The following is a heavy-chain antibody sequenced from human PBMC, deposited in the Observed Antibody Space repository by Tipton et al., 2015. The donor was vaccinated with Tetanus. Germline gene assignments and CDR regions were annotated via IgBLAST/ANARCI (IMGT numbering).Heavy chain of an antibody. V-gene: IGHV4-30-4*01. CDR1: GGSIISADHY. CDR3: ARTPDYYYGMDV. CDR2: IYYSGTT. J-gene: IGHJ6*02. Sequence: TLSLTCTVSGGSIISADHYWSWIRQPPGKGLEWIGYIYYSGTTYYSPSLKSRVTISADKSKNQVSLRLNSVTAADTAVYFCARTPDYYYGMDVWGQGTTVTVSS.